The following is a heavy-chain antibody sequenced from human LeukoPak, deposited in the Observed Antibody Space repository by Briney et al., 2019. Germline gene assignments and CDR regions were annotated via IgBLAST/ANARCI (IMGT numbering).Heavy chain of an antibody. CDR1: GFPFSDYA. D-gene: IGHD4-23*01. J-gene: IGHJ3*01. CDR2: ISFDGSVK. V-gene: IGHV3-30*04. Sequence: PGRSLRLSCAASGFPFSDYAMHWVRQAPGKGLEWVAVISFDGSVKDFADSVKGRFTISRDNSKNTLYLQMNSLRPEDTAVCYCARHFGGFDFWGQGTMVTVSS. CDR3: ARHFGGFDF.